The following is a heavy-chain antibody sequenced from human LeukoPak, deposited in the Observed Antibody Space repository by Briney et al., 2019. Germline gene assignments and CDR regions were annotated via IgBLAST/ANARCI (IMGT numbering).Heavy chain of an antibody. D-gene: IGHD3-10*01. Sequence: GGSLRLSCAASGFTFSSYWMHWVRQAPGKGLEWVSAISGSGGSTYYADSVKGRFTISRDNSKNTLYLQMNSLRAEDTAVYYCAKERVWYGSGSPNWFDPWGQGTLVTVSS. CDR2: ISGSGGST. CDR3: AKERVWYGSGSPNWFDP. V-gene: IGHV3-23*01. CDR1: GFTFSSYW. J-gene: IGHJ5*02.